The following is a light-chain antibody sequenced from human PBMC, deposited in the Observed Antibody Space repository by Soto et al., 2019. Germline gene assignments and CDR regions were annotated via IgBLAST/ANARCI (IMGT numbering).Light chain of an antibody. Sequence: ALTQPASVSGSPGQSITISCTGTSSDVGGYDYVSWYQHHPGKAPKLMIYDVSNRPSGVSNRFSGSKSGNTASLTISGLQAEDEADYYCSSYTSSSTVVFGGGTKLTVL. CDR2: DVS. V-gene: IGLV2-14*03. CDR1: SSDVGGYDY. CDR3: SSYTSSSTVV. J-gene: IGLJ2*01.